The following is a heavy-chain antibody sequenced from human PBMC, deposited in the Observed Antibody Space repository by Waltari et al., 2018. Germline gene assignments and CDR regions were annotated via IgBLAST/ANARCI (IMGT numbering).Heavy chain of an antibody. J-gene: IGHJ1*01. Sequence: EVQLLESGGGLVQPGGSLRLSCAASGFTFSSYAMSWVRQAPGKGLEWVSAISGSGGSTYYADSVNGRFTISRDNSKNTLYLQMNSLRAEDTAVYYCAKQLRLVSFAEYFQHWGQGTLVTVSS. V-gene: IGHV3-23*01. D-gene: IGHD6-19*01. CDR2: ISGSGGST. CDR3: AKQLRLVSFAEYFQH. CDR1: GFTFSSYA.